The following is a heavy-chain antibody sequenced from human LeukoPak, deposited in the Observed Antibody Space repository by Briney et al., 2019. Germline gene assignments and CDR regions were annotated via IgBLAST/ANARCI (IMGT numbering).Heavy chain of an antibody. CDR3: ATAPPARYGGYVEGDFDY. CDR2: INPNNGAT. CDR1: GYTFTGYY. V-gene: IGHV1-2*06. D-gene: IGHD5-12*01. J-gene: IGHJ4*02. Sequence: ASVKVSCKASGYTFTGYYMHWVRQAPGQGLEWMGRINPNNGATNYAQKLQGRVTITGDTSISTAYMELSSLRSDDTAVYYCATAPPARYGGYVEGDFDYWGQGTLVTVSS.